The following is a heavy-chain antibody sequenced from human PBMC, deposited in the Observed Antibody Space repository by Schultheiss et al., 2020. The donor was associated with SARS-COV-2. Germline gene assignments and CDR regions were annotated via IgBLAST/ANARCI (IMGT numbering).Heavy chain of an antibody. D-gene: IGHD6-13*01. Sequence: SQTLSLTCAVYGGSFSGYYWSWIRQPPGKRLEWIGYIYYSGSTNYNPSLKSRVTISVDTSKNQFSLKLSSVTDADTAVYYCARDQLVVWGMDVWGQGTTVTVSS. CDR2: IYYSGST. CDR3: ARDQLVVWGMDV. J-gene: IGHJ6*02. CDR1: GGSFSGYY. V-gene: IGHV4-34*01.